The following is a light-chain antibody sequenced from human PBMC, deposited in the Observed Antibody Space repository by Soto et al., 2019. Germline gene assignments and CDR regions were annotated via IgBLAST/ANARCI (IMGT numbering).Light chain of an antibody. CDR1: QNIISY. Sequence: DIQMTQSPSSLSASVGDRVTITCRASQNIISYLNWYQQKPGKAPHLLIYVASSLQSGVPPRFSGSGSGTDFTLTISSLQPEDVATYYRQQSYSETLTFGGGTKVEIK. CDR2: VAS. J-gene: IGKJ4*01. CDR3: QQSYSETLT. V-gene: IGKV1-39*01.